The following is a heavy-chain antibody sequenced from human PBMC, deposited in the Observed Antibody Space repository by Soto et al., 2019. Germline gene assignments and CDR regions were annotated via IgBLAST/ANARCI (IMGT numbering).Heavy chain of an antibody. D-gene: IGHD5-12*01. J-gene: IGHJ5*02. CDR1: GYSFTSYW. CDR3: VKWRDVGGFWLDP. V-gene: IGHV5-51*01. Sequence: PGESLKISCKGSGYSFTSYWIGWVRQMPGKGLEWMGIIYPGDSDTRYSPSFQGQVTISADKSISTAYLQWSSLKASDTAMYYCVKWRDVGGFWLDPWGQGTLVTVYS. CDR2: IYPGDSDT.